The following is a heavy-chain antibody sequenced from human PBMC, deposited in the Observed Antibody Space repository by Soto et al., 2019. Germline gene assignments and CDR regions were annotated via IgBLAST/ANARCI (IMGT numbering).Heavy chain of an antibody. J-gene: IGHJ4*02. D-gene: IGHD3-22*01. CDR3: YYYDSSGYRGG. CDR2: IKSKTDGGTT. CDR1: GFTFSNAW. Sequence: GGSLRLSCAASGFTFSNAWMNWVRQAPGKGLEWVGRIKSKTDGGTTDYAAPVKGRFSISRDDSKNTLYLQMNSLKTEDTAVYYCYYYDSSGYRGGWGQGTLVTVSS. V-gene: IGHV3-15*07.